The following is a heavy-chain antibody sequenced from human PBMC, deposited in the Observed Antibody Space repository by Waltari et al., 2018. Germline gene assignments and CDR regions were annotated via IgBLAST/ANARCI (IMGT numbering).Heavy chain of an antibody. J-gene: IGHJ5*02. V-gene: IGHV3-23*01. D-gene: IGHD2-15*01. CDR1: GFPFSSYA. CDR3: AKGYCSGGSCYSTYFDP. CDR2: IRGSGGST. Sequence: EVQLLESGGGLVQPGGSLRLSCAASGFPFSSYAMSWVRQAPGKGLEWVSAIRGSGGSTYYADSVKGRFTISRDNSKNTLYLQMNSLRAEETAVYYCAKGYCSGGSCYSTYFDPWGQGTLVTVSS.